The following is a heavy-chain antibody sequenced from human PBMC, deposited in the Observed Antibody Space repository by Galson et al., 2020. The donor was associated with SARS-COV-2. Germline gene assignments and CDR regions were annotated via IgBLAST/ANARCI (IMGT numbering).Heavy chain of an antibody. CDR2: IIPIFGTA. Sequence: SVKVSCKASGGTFSSYAISWVRQAPGQGLEWMGGIIPIFGTANYAQKFQGRVTITADESTSTAYMELSSLRSEDTAVYYCAGGGRRELWAWDFDYWGQGTLVTVSS. CDR3: AGGGRRELWAWDFDY. J-gene: IGHJ4*02. V-gene: IGHV1-69*13. CDR1: GGTFSSYA. D-gene: IGHD3-16*01.